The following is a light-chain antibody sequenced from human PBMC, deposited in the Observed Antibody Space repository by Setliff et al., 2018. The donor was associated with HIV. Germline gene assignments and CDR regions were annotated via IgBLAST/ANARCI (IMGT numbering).Light chain of an antibody. CDR3: SSYTSSSTLV. CDR2: EVT. V-gene: IGLV2-14*01. J-gene: IGLJ1*01. Sequence: QSVLTQPASVSGSPGQSITLSCTGTSSDVGAYDFVSWYQHHPGKAPKLIIYEVTNRPSGVSNRFSGSKSGNTASLTISGLQAEDEADYYCSSYTSSSTLVFGTGTKVTVL. CDR1: SSDVGAYDF.